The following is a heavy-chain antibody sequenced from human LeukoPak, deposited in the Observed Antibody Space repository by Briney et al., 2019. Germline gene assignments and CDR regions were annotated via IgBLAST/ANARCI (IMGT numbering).Heavy chain of an antibody. CDR3: AKGGDH. CDR2: IKPDGSDM. CDR1: GFTFSSYW. J-gene: IGHJ4*02. V-gene: IGHV3-7*01. Sequence: GGSLRLSCAASGFTFSSYWMNWVRQAPGKGLEWVANIKPDGSDMYYVDSVKGRFTVSRDNARNSLYLQMNSLRAEDTAVYYCAKGGDHWGQGTLVTVSS. D-gene: IGHD3-16*01.